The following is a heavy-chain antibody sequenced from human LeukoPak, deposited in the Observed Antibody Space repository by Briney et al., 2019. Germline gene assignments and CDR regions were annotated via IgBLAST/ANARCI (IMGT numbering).Heavy chain of an antibody. CDR2: VDTSGST. V-gene: IGHV4-61*02. D-gene: IGHD1-7*01. CDR3: ARDHLELRRGQWFDP. Sequence: SETLSLTCTVSGGSISSSSYYWGWIRQPAGKGLEWIGRVDTSGSTNYKPSLKSRVTMSVDTSKNQFSLKLDFVTAADTAVYYCARDHLELRRGQWFDPWGQGTLVTVSS. J-gene: IGHJ5*02. CDR1: GGSISSSSYY.